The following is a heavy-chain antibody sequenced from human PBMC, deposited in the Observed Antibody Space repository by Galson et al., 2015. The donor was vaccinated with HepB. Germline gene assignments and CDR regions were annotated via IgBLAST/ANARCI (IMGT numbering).Heavy chain of an antibody. Sequence: SLRLSCAASGFTVSSNYMSWVRQAPGKGLEWVSVIYSGGSTYYADYVKGRFTISRDNSKNTLYLQMNSLRAEDTAVYYCARLEVAGGSRWFDPWGQGTLVTVSS. J-gene: IGHJ5*02. CDR2: IYSGGST. V-gene: IGHV3-66*02. CDR1: GFTVSSNY. CDR3: ARLEVAGGSRWFDP. D-gene: IGHD6-19*01.